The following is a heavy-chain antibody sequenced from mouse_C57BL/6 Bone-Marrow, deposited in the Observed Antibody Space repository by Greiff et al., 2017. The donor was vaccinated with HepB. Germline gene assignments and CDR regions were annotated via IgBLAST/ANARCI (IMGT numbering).Heavy chain of an antibody. J-gene: IGHJ4*01. V-gene: IGHV5-12*01. D-gene: IGHD2-3*01. CDR3: ARPGDGYRYAMDY. CDR2: ISNGGGST. CDR1: GFTFSDYY. Sequence: EVMLVESGGGLVQPGGSLKLSCAASGFTFSDYYMYWVRQTPEKRLEWVAYISNGGGSTYYPDTVKGRFTISRDNAKNTLYLQMSRLKSEDTAMYYCARPGDGYRYAMDYWGQGTSVTVSS.